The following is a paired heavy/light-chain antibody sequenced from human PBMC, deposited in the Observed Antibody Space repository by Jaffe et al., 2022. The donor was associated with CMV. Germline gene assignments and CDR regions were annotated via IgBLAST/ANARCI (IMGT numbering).Light chain of an antibody. V-gene: IGKV1-33*01. CDR3: QQYDNPALT. Sequence: DIQMTQSPSSLSASVGDRVTITCQASQDISNYLNWYQQKPGKAPKLLIYDASNLETGVPSRFSGSGSGTDFTFTISSLQPEDIATYYCQQYDNPALTFGGGTKVEIK. J-gene: IGKJ4*01. CDR1: QDISNY. CDR2: DAS.
Heavy chain of an antibody. CDR3: ARIRMGASTGAGPAPYYFDY. J-gene: IGHJ4*02. D-gene: IGHD7-27*01. CDR2: IDWDDDK. CDR1: GFSLSTSGMC. V-gene: IGHV2-70*15. Sequence: QVTLRESGPALVKPTQTLTLTCTFSGFSLSTSGMCVSWIRQPPGKALEWLARIDWDDDKYYSTSLKTRLTISKDTSKNQVVLTMTNMDPVDTATYYCARIRMGASTGAGPAPYYFDYWGQGTLVTVSS.